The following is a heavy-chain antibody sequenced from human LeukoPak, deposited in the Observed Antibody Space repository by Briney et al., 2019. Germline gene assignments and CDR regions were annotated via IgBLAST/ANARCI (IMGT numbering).Heavy chain of an antibody. CDR1: GGSFSGYY. CDR3: ARVGSRYYDFWSGYRHAFDI. Sequence: SETLSLTCAVYGGSFSGYYWSWIRQPPGKGLEWIGEISHSGSTNYNPSLKSRVTISVDTSKNQFSLKLSSVTAADTAVYYCARVGSRYYDFWSGYRHAFDIWGQGTMVTVSS. J-gene: IGHJ3*02. V-gene: IGHV4-34*01. CDR2: ISHSGST. D-gene: IGHD3-3*01.